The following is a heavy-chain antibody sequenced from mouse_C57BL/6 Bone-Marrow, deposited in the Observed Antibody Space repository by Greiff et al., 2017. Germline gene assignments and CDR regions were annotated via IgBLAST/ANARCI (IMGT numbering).Heavy chain of an antibody. CDR3: SRTGHLLLFFDY. J-gene: IGHJ2*01. V-gene: IGHV5-17*01. CDR1: GFTFSDYG. D-gene: IGHD1-1*02. CDR2: ISSGSSTI. Sequence: EVQLLESGGGLVKPGGSLKLSCAASGFTFSDYGMHWVRQAPEQGLEWVAYISSGSSTIYYADKVKGRFTLTRDNAKTTLFLQMTSLTSEDTAMYYCSRTGHLLLFFDYGGQGTTPTVS.